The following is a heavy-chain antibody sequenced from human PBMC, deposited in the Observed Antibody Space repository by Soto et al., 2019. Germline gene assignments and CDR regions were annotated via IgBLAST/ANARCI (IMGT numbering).Heavy chain of an antibody. CDR1: SGSISSSNW. CDR2: IYHSGST. V-gene: IGHV4-4*02. CDR3: AKRYGDYGYYYYYMDV. D-gene: IGHD4-17*01. J-gene: IGHJ6*03. Sequence: TSETLSLTCAVSSGSISSSNWWSWVRQPPGKGLEWIGEIYHSGSTNYNPSLKSRVTISVDKSKNQFSLKLSSVTAADTAVYYCAKRYGDYGYYYYYMDVWGKGTTVTVSS.